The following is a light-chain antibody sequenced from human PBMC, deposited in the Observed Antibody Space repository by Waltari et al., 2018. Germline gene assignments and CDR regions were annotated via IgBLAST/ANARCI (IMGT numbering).Light chain of an antibody. CDR3: QQYYSNPPWS. J-gene: IGKJ1*01. V-gene: IGKV4-1*01. Sequence: DFVMTQSPDSLAVSLGERATLNCKSSQRVLSKSNNRNYLAWYQQNPGQPPKLLIYLASTRESGVPDRFSGSGSGTDFSLTISSLQAEDVAFYYCQQYYSNPPWSFGQGTKVEVK. CDR2: LAS. CDR1: QRVLSKSNNRNY.